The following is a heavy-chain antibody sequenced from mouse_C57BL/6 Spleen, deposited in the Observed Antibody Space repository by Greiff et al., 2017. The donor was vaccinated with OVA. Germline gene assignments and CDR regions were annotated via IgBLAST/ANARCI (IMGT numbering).Heavy chain of an antibody. D-gene: IGHD4-1*01. V-gene: IGHV1-80*01. CDR1: GYAFSSYW. CDR3: ARPNSGTNAWFAY. Sequence: QVQLQQSGAELVKPGASVKISCKASGYAFSSYWMNWVKQRPGKGLEWIGQIYPGDGDTNYNGQFKGKATLTADKSSSTAYMQLSSLTSEDSAVYFCARPNSGTNAWFAYWGQGTLVTVSA. J-gene: IGHJ3*01. CDR2: IYPGDGDT.